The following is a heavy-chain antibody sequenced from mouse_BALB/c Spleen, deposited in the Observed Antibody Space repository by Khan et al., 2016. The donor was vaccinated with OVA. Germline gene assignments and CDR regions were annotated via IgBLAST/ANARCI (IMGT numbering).Heavy chain of an antibody. CDR2: IRNKSNNYAT. J-gene: IGHJ2*01. Sequence: EVQLQESGGGLVQPKGSLKLACAASGFTFNTYAMNWVRQAPGKGLEWVARIRNKSNNYATYYADSVKDRFTISRDDSQTMLYLQMSNLKTEDTAMYYCVRSSGYYFDYGGQGTTLTVSS. V-gene: IGHV10-1*02. CDR1: GFTFNTYA. CDR3: VRSSGYYFDY. D-gene: IGHD3-1*01.